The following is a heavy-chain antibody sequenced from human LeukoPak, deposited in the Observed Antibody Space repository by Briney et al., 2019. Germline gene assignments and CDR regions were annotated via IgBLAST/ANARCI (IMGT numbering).Heavy chain of an antibody. CDR1: GFTFSSYS. D-gene: IGHD6-6*01. CDR2: ISSSSSYI. CDR3: AKGGRSSAVNWFDP. Sequence: GGSLRLSCAASGFTFSSYSMNWVRQAPGKGLDWVASISSSSSYIYYADSVKGRFTISRDNAKNSLYLQMNSLRAEDTAVYYCAKGGRSSAVNWFDPWGQGTLVTVSS. J-gene: IGHJ5*02. V-gene: IGHV3-21*04.